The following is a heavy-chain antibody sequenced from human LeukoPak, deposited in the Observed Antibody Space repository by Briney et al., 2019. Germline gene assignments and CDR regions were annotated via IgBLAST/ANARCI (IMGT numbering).Heavy chain of an antibody. J-gene: IGHJ4*02. Sequence: PGGSLRLSCAASGFTFSSYSMNWVRQAPGKGLEWVSYISSDSTTTYYADSVKGRFTISRDNSKNTLYLQMNSLRAEDTAVYYCEFNGVGAAAGTLRPIDYWGQGTLVTVSS. D-gene: IGHD6-13*01. V-gene: IGHV3-48*01. CDR3: EFNGVGAAAGTLRPIDY. CDR2: ISSDSTTT. CDR1: GFTFSSYS.